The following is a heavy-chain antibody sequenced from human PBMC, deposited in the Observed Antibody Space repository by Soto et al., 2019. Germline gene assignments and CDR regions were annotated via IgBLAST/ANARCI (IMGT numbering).Heavy chain of an antibody. Sequence: WWSLRLCCAASGFTFSSYGMHWLRQAPGKGLEWVAVISYDGSNKYYADSVKGRFTISRDNSKNTLYLQMNSLRAEDTAVYYCAKGSEVVTYYYYGMDVWGQGTTVTVSS. V-gene: IGHV3-30*18. CDR3: AKGSEVVTYYYYGMDV. CDR2: ISYDGSNK. J-gene: IGHJ6*02. D-gene: IGHD2-21*02. CDR1: GFTFSSYG.